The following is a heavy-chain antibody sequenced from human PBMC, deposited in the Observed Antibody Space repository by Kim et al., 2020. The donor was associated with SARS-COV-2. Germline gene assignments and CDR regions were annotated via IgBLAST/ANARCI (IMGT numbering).Heavy chain of an antibody. D-gene: IGHD6-19*01. V-gene: IGHV3-11*01. CDR2: ISSSGGTI. CDR3: ARDYSSAWSTYYYYGMDV. CDR1: GFTFTDYY. J-gene: IGHJ6*02. Sequence: GGSLRLSCVASGFTFTDYYMSWIRQAPGKGLEWVSYISSSGGTIYYADSVKGRFTVSRDNAQNSLNLQMNSLRAEDTAVYYCARDYSSAWSTYYYYGMDVWGQGTTVTVSS.